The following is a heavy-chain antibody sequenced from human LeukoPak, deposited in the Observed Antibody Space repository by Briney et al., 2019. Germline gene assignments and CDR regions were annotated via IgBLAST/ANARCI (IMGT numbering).Heavy chain of an antibody. J-gene: IGHJ6*04. D-gene: IGHD3-10*02. Sequence: GGSLRLSCAASGFIFSSYRMNWVRQAPGKGLEWVSSISSSGSYIYYADSVRGRFTISRDNAKNSLYLQMNSLRAEDTAVYYCAELGITMIGGVWGKGTTVTISS. CDR3: AELGITMIGGV. V-gene: IGHV3-21*01. CDR2: ISSSGSYI. CDR1: GFIFSSYR.